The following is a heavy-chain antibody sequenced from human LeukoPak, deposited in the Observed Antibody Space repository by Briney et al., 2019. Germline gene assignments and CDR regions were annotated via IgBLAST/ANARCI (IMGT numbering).Heavy chain of an antibody. J-gene: IGHJ6*04. D-gene: IGHD2-2*01. CDR1: GFTFSSYG. V-gene: IGHV3-30*18. Sequence: GGSLRLSCAASGFTFSSYGMHWVRQAPGKGLEWVAVISHDGSNKYYADSVKGRFTISRDNSKNTLYLQMNSLRAEDTAVYYCAKGEGSAAAYYYYYYGMDVWGKGTTVTVSS. CDR3: AKGEGSAAAYYYYYYGMDV. CDR2: ISHDGSNK.